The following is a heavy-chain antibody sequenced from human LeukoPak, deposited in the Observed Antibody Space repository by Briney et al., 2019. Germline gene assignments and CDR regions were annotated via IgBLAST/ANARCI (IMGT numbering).Heavy chain of an antibody. CDR3: AKGHVMIIVGAPDFDY. CDR1: GFTFSSYA. CDR2: ISGSGGST. J-gene: IGHJ4*02. V-gene: IGHV3-23*01. D-gene: IGHD1-26*01. Sequence: QPGGSLRLSRAASGFTFSSYAMSWVRQAPGKGLEWVSAISGSGGSTYYADSVKGRFTISRDNSNNTLYLQMNSLRAEDTAVYYCAKGHVMIIVGAPDFDYWGQGTLVTVSS.